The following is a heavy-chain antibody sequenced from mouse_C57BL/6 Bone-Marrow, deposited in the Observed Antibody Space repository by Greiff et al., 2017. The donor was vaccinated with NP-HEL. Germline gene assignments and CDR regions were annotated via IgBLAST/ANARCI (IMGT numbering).Heavy chain of an antibody. Sequence: QVQLQQPGAELVKPGASVKLSCKASGYTFTSYWMQWVKQRPGQGLEWIGEIDPSDSYTNYNQKFKGKATLTVDKSYSTAYMQLSSLTSEDSAVYYCAREYGSSYDWYFDFWGTGTTVTVSS. D-gene: IGHD1-1*01. V-gene: IGHV1-50*01. CDR3: AREYGSSYDWYFDF. J-gene: IGHJ1*03. CDR1: GYTFTSYW. CDR2: IDPSDSYT.